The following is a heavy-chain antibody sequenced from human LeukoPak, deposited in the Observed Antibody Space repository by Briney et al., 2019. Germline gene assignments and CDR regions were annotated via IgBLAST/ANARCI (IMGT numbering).Heavy chain of an antibody. Sequence: PGGSLRLSCAASGLTFCRYAMSWVRQAPGKGLEWVSDVSTSGGSTYYADSVTGRVTLSRDKSKNTLHLQMNTPRAQGTAIYFLARQAYDSPRTDFENSGPGDLGTVSS. CDR1: GLTFCRYA. CDR3: ARQAYDSPRTDFEN. D-gene: IGHD3-22*01. V-gene: IGHV3-23*01. J-gene: IGHJ4*01. CDR2: VSTSGGST.